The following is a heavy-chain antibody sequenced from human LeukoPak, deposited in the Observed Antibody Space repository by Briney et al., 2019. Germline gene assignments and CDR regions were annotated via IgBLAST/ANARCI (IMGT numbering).Heavy chain of an antibody. D-gene: IGHD2-8*01. CDR2: ISGSSGST. J-gene: IGHJ6*03. V-gene: IGHV3-23*01. Sequence: GGSLRLSCAASGFTFSSYAMSWVRQAPGKGLEWVSTISGSSGSTDYADSVEGRFTISRDNSKNTLYLQMNSLRAEDTAVYYCAKDRGHCTNGVCHNYYYMDVWGKGTTVTVSS. CDR3: AKDRGHCTNGVCHNYYYMDV. CDR1: GFTFSSYA.